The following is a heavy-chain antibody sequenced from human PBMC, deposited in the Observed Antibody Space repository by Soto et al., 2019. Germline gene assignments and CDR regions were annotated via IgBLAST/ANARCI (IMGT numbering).Heavy chain of an antibody. V-gene: IGHV3-21*01. CDR1: GFTFSSYS. J-gene: IGHJ6*03. Sequence: EVQLVESGGGLVKPGGSLRLSCAASGFTFSSYSMNWVRQAPGKGLEWVSSISSSSSYIYYADSVKGRFTISRDNAKNSLYLQMNSLRAEDTAVYYCARDQPSEWVRSWRKKHYYYYMDVWGKGTTVTVSS. D-gene: IGHD3-3*01. CDR3: ARDQPSEWVRSWRKKHYYYYMDV. CDR2: ISSSSSYI.